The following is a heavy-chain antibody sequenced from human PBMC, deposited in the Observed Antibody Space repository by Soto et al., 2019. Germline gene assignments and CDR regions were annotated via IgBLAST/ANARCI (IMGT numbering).Heavy chain of an antibody. Sequence: QVQLVQSGAEVKKPGSSVKVSCKASGGTFSSYAISWVRQAPGQGLEWMGGIIPIFGTANYAQKFQGRVTITADESTSTADMELSRLRSEDTAVYYCARGGDIAVAGTGYYYYYGMDVWGQGTTVTVSS. CDR1: GGTFSSYA. CDR3: ARGGDIAVAGTGYYYYYGMDV. J-gene: IGHJ6*02. D-gene: IGHD6-19*01. V-gene: IGHV1-69*01. CDR2: IIPIFGTA.